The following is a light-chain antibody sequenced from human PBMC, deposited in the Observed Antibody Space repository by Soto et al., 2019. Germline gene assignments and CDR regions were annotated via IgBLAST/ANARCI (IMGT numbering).Light chain of an antibody. V-gene: IGKV1-39*01. CDR1: QSISSY. CDR3: QQSDSTPQT. CDR2: AAS. J-gene: IGKJ2*01. Sequence: DIQMTQSPSSLSASVGDRVTITCRASQSISSYLNWYQQKPAKAPKLLIYAASSLQSGVPERFSGSGSGTDFTLTISSLQPEDFATYYCQQSDSTPQTFGQGTKLEIK.